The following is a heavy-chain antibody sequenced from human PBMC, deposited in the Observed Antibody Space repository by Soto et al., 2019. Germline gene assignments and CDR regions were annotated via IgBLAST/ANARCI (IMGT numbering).Heavy chain of an antibody. J-gene: IGHJ5*02. V-gene: IGHV4-31*03. CDR1: GVSISSGGYY. CDR2: IYYSGST. Sequence: TLSLTCTVSGVSISSGGYYWIWIRQHPGKGLEWIGYIYYSGSTYYNPSLKSRVTISVDTSKNQFSLKLSSVTAADTAVYYCARVPRYCSGGSCYPNWFDPWGQGTLVTVSS. D-gene: IGHD2-15*01. CDR3: ARVPRYCSGGSCYPNWFDP.